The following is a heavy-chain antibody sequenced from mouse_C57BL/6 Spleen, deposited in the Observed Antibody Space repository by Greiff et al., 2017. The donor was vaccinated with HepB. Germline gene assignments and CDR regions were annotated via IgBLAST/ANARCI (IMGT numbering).Heavy chain of an antibody. D-gene: IGHD1-1*01. CDR2: IHTYDSDT. V-gene: IGHV1-74*01. CDR3: GYGSSYGYFGV. CDR1: GYTFTSYW. Sequence: VQLQQPGAELVKPGASVKVSCKASGYTFTSYWMHWVKQRPGQGLEWIGRIHTYDSDTNYTQKFKGKATLTVDKSSSTAYMQLRSLTSEDSAVYYWGYGSSYGYFGVWGTVTTVTVST. J-gene: IGHJ1*03.